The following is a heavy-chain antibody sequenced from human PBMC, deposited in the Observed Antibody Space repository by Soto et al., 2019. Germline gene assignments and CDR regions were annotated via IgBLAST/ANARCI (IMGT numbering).Heavy chain of an antibody. CDR3: AREVGAYGDYVGYFDL. V-gene: IGHV3-30-3*01. J-gene: IGHJ2*01. Sequence: QVQLVESGGGVVQPGRSLRLSCAASGFTFSSYAMGWVRQAPGEGLEWVAVISDGGTSKYYADSVKRRFTISRDTSQNTMYLPTNSLRAEDMALYYCAREVGAYGDYVGYFDLWGRGTLVTVSS. D-gene: IGHD4-17*01. CDR1: GFTFSSYA. CDR2: ISDGGTSK.